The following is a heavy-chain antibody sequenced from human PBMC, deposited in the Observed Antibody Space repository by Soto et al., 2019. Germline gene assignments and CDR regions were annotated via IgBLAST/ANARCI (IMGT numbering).Heavy chain of an antibody. D-gene: IGHD3-16*01. Sequence: QVQLVESGGGVVQPGRSLRLSCAASGFTFSSYAMHWVRQAPGKGLEWVAVISYDGSNKYYADSVKGRFTISRDNSKNTLYLQMNSLGDEDTAVYDCGRGEDFEGGGPFDSWGQGTMGTVSS. CDR3: GRGEDFEGGGPFDS. CDR2: ISYDGSNK. V-gene: IGHV3-30-3*01. CDR1: GFTFSSYA. J-gene: IGHJ3*02.